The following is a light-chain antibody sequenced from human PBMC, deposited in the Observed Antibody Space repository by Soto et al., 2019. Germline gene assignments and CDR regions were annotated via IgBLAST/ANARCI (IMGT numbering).Light chain of an antibody. CDR1: SGHNSYA. Sequence: VLTQSPSASASLGASVKLTCTLSSGHNSYAIAWHQQQPEKGPRYLMKLNSDGSHTKGDGIPDRFSGSSSGAERYLTISSLQSEDEADYYCQTWGTGIVVFGGGTKLTVL. J-gene: IGLJ2*01. V-gene: IGLV4-69*01. CDR3: QTWGTGIVV. CDR2: LNSDGSH.